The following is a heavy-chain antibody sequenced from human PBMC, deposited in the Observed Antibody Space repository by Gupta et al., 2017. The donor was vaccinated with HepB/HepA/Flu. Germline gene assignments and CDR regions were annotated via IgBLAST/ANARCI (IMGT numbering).Heavy chain of an antibody. J-gene: IGHJ6*04. D-gene: IGHD3-3*01. V-gene: IGHV3-11*04. Sequence: QVQLVESGGGLVKPGGSLRLSCAASGFTFSDYYLGWIRHAPGKGLEWVSYISSSGSTIYYADSVKGRFTISRDNAKNSLYLQMNSLRAEDTAVYYCARDATTYYDFWSGYPERDVWGKGTTVTVSS. CDR2: ISSSGSTI. CDR1: GFTFSDYY. CDR3: ARDATTYYDFWSGYPERDV.